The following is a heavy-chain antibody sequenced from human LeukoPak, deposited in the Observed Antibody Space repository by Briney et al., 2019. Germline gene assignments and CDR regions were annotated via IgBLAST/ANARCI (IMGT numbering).Heavy chain of an antibody. V-gene: IGHV1-2*02. D-gene: IGHD1-26*01. CDR3: ARLPVIVGAWSPIDY. CDR1: GYTFTGYY. Sequence: ASVKVSRKASGYTFTGYYMHWVRQAPGQGLEWMGWINPESGGTNYAQKFQGRVTMTRDTPISTAYMELTSLRSDDTAVYYCARLPVIVGAWSPIDYWGQGTRVTVSS. J-gene: IGHJ4*02. CDR2: INPESGGT.